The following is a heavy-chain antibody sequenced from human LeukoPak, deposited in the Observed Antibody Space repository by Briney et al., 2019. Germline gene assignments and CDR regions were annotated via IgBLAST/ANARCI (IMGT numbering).Heavy chain of an antibody. D-gene: IGHD7-27*01. CDR2: ISWDGGST. CDR1: GFTFDDYT. J-gene: IGHJ6*03. CDR3: AKDSPGDPGYYYYYMDV. V-gene: IGHV3-43*01. Sequence: PGGSLRLSCAASGFTFDDYTMHWVRQAPGKGLEWVSLISWDGGSTYYADSVKGRFTISRDNSKNSLYLQMNSLRTEDTALYYCAKDSPGDPGYYYYYMDVWGKGTTVTVSS.